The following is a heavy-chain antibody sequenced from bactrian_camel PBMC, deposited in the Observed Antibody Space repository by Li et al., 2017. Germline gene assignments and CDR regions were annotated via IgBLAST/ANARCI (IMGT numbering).Heavy chain of an antibody. CDR1: GYTYSSYC. Sequence: QVQLVESGGGSVQAGGSLRLSCAASGYTYSSYCMGWFRQAPGKEGEGVVVIGADGRTTYAEAVKGRFTIDKDNAKNTLYLQMSSLKPEDTAMYSCKTNCMPLGGYWFLSDSGYWGQGTQVTVS. J-gene: IGHJ6*01. CDR3: KTNCMPLGGYWFLSDSGY. CDR2: IGADGRT. V-gene: IGHV3S26*01. D-gene: IGHD2*01.